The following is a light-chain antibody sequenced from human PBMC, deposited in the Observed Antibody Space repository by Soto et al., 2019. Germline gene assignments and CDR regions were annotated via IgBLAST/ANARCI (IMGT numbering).Light chain of an antibody. Sequence: QSALTQPASVSGSPGQSITISCTGTSSDVGGYNYVSWYQQHPGKVPKLMIYDVSSRPSGVSNRFSGSKSGNTASLTISGLQTEDEADYYCSSYTTSETRVFGTGTKLTV. V-gene: IGLV2-14*01. CDR3: SSYTTSETRV. CDR1: SSDVGGYNY. CDR2: DVS. J-gene: IGLJ1*01.